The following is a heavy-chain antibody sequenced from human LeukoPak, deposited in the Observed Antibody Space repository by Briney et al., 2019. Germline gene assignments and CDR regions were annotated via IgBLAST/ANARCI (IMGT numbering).Heavy chain of an antibody. V-gene: IGHV4-39*07. J-gene: IGHJ4*02. D-gene: IGHD6-19*01. CDR1: GGSISSSSYY. CDR2: IYYSGST. Sequence: PSETLSLTCTVSGGSISSSSYYWGWIRQPPGKGLEWIGSIYYSGSTYYNPSLKSRVTISVDTSKNQFSLKLSSVTAADTAVYYCARVGYSSGWPYFDYWGQGTLVTVSS. CDR3: ARVGYSSGWPYFDY.